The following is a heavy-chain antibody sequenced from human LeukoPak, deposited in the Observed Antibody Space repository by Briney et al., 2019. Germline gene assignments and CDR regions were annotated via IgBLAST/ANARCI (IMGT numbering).Heavy chain of an antibody. V-gene: IGHV4-39*02. J-gene: IGHJ4*02. CDR1: GGSISSSSYY. CDR2: IYYSGST. D-gene: IGHD3-10*01. CDR3: AREWSSDGSGSYFDF. Sequence: SETLSLTCTVSGGSISSSSYYWGWIRQPPGKGLEWIGSIYYSGSTYYNPSLKSRVTISVDTSKNQFSLKLSSVTAADTAVYYCAREWSSDGSGSYFDFWGQGTLVTVSS.